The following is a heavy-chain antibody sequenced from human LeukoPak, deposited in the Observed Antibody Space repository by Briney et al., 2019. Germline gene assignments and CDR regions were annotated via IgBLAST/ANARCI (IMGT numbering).Heavy chain of an antibody. V-gene: IGHV1-69*13. CDR3: AREPFFDGYSYGYLDY. CDR1: GYTFTSYG. Sequence: SVKVSCKASGYTFTSYGISWVRQAPGQGLEWMGGIIPIFGTANYAQKFQGRVTITADESTSTAYMELSSLRSEDTAVYYCAREPFFDGYSYGYLDYWGQGTLVTVSS. J-gene: IGHJ4*02. CDR2: IIPIFGTA. D-gene: IGHD5-18*01.